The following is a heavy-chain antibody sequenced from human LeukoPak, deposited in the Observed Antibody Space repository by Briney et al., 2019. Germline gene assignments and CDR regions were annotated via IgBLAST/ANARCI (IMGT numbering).Heavy chain of an antibody. Sequence: APVKVSCKASGYTFTSYDINWVRQATGQGLEWMGWMNPNSGNTGYAQKFQGRVTITRNTSISTAYVELSSLRSEDTAVYYCARVSLRYYGYLDFDPWGQGTLVTVSS. D-gene: IGHD3-10*01. CDR3: ARVSLRYYGYLDFDP. V-gene: IGHV1-8*03. CDR2: MNPNSGNT. J-gene: IGHJ5*02. CDR1: GYTFTSYD.